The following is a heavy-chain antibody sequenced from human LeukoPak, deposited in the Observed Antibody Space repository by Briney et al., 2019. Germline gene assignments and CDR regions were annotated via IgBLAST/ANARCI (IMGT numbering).Heavy chain of an antibody. Sequence: SETLSLTCTVSGGSISSSSYYWGWIRQPPGKGLEWIGSIYSSGSTYCNPSLKSRVTISVDTSKNQFSLKLSSVTAADTAVYYCARDDPNYYDSSGYPYGVASFDYWGQGTLVTVSS. CDR2: IYSSGST. D-gene: IGHD3-22*01. V-gene: IGHV4-39*07. J-gene: IGHJ4*02. CDR1: GGSISSSSYY. CDR3: ARDDPNYYDSSGYPYGVASFDY.